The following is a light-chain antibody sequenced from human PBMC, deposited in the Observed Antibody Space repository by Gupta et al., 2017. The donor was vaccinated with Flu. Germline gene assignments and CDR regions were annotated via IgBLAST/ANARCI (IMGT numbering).Light chain of an antibody. CDR2: ASS. V-gene: IGKV1-39*01. CDR1: QSISFF. J-gene: IGKJ2*03. CDR3: QQTDSHPTYS. Sequence: DIQMTQSPSSLSASVGDRVTITCRASQSISFFLNWYQQKPGKAPKLLIYASSSWHSGVPSRFSGSGSGTDFTLTISSRQPEDFATYFCQQTDSHPTYSFGQGTKLEIK.